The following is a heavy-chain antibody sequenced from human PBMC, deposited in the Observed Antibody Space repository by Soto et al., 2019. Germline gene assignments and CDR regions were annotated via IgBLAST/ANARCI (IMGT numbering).Heavy chain of an antibody. CDR2: IYYSGST. CDR3: ARAYPSYPYFDY. D-gene: IGHD1-26*01. V-gene: IGHV4-31*11. CDR1: GGGIRSGGYY. Sequence: SETLSLACAVSGGGIRSGGYYWLCTRHHQAQGRAWIAYIYYSGSTYYNPSLQSRFTISVDTSKNQFSLKLSSVTAADTAVYYCARAYPSYPYFDYWGQGTLVTVSS. J-gene: IGHJ4*02.